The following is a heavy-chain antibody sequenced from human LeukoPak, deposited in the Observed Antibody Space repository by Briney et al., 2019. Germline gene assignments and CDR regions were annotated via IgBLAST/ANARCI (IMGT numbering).Heavy chain of an antibody. V-gene: IGHV4-4*07. Sequence: SSETLSLTCTVPGGSISSYYWSWIRQPAGKGLEWIGRIYTSGSTNYNPSLKSRVTMSVDTSQNQFSLRLSSVTAADTAVYYCARDSSGYYYEGLFDYWGQGTLVTVSS. CDR1: GGSISSYY. CDR3: ARDSSGYYYEGLFDY. CDR2: IYTSGST. D-gene: IGHD3-22*01. J-gene: IGHJ4*02.